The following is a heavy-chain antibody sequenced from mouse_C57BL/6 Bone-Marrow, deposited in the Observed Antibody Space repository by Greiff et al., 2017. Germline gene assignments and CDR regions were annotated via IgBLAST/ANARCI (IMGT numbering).Heavy chain of an antibody. D-gene: IGHD2-3*01. Sequence: EVKLQQSGTVLARPGASVKMSCKTSGYTFTSYWMHWVKQRPGQGLEWIGAIYPGNSDTSYNQKFKGKAKLTAVTSASTAYLELSSLTTEDTAVYYCTRRWLLRYWYVDVWGTGTTVTVSS. V-gene: IGHV1-5*01. CDR1: GYTFTSYW. CDR2: IYPGNSDT. J-gene: IGHJ1*03. CDR3: TRRWLLRYWYVDV.